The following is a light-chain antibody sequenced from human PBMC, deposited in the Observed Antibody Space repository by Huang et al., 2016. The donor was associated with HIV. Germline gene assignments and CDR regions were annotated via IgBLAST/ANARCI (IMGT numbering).Light chain of an antibody. CDR1: RSVSTN. Sequence: EIVMTQSPATLSVSPGQRVTLSCRANRSVSTNLAWYQHRHGQAPRLLIYGSSTRAPGIPARFSGSGSGTDFSLTISSLQSEDFALYYCHQYNNWLLSFGGGTRV. V-gene: IGKV3-15*01. CDR2: GSS. CDR3: HQYNNWLLS. J-gene: IGKJ4*01.